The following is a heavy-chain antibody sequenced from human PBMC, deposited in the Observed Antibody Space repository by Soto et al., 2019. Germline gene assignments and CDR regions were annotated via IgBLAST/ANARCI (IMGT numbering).Heavy chain of an antibody. D-gene: IGHD3-9*01. V-gene: IGHV1-18*01. CDR3: EGSGYDILTGRLADDY. J-gene: IGHJ4*02. Sequence: ASVKVSCKASGYTFTSYGISWVRQAPGQGLEWMGWISAYNGNTNYAQKLQGRVTMTTDTSTSTAYMELRSLASDDTAVYYCEGSGYDILTGRLADDYWGQGTLVTVSS. CDR2: ISAYNGNT. CDR1: GYTFTSYG.